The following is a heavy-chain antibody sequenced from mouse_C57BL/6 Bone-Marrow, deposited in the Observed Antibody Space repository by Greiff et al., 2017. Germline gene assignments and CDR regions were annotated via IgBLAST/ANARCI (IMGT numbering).Heavy chain of an antibody. CDR1: GFTFSDYG. CDR2: ISSGSSTI. V-gene: IGHV5-17*01. J-gene: IGHJ2*01. Sequence: EVQLQESGGGLVKPGGSLKLSCAASGFTFSDYGMHWVRQAPEKGLEWVAYISSGSSTIYYADTVKGRFTISRDNAKNTLFLQMTSLRSEDTAMYYCARGYYDYDGDYFDYWGQGTTLTVSS. D-gene: IGHD2-4*01. CDR3: ARGYYDYDGDYFDY.